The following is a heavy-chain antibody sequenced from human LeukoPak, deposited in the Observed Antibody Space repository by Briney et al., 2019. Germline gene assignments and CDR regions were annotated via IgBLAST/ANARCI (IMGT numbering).Heavy chain of an antibody. CDR2: MNQDGTEK. V-gene: IGHV3-7*01. CDR3: VRVLTAVYYYFMDV. J-gene: IGHJ6*03. D-gene: IGHD4-17*01. Sequence: PGGSLRLSCAASGFTFSSYGMHWVRQAPGKGLELVANMNQDGTEKYYVDSVKGRFTISRDSARNTLYLQMKSLRAEDSAVYYCVRVLTAVYYYFMDVWGTGTTVTVSS. CDR1: GFTFSSYG.